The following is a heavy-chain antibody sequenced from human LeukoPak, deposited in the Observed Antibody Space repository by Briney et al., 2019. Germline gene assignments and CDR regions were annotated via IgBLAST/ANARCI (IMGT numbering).Heavy chain of an antibody. CDR1: GGSISSGGYS. CDR3: ARVKGYYDSSSYRYHFYGMDV. D-gene: IGHD3-22*01. CDR2: IYHSGST. Sequence: SETLSLTCAVSGGSISSGGYSWSWIRQPPGKGLEWIGYIYHSGSTYYNPSLKSRVTISVDRSKNQFSLKLSSVTAADTAVYYCARVKGYYDSSSYRYHFYGMDVWGQGTTVTVSS. V-gene: IGHV4-30-2*01. J-gene: IGHJ6*02.